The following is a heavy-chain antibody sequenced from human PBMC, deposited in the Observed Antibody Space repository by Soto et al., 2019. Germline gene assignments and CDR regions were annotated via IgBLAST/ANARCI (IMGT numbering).Heavy chain of an antibody. V-gene: IGHV3-23*01. D-gene: IGHD3-22*01. Sequence: PGGSLRLSCAASGFTFSSYAMSWVRQAPGKGLEWVSAISGSGGSTYYADSVKGRFTISRDNSKNTLYLQMNSLRAEDTAVYYCAKDLWYYYDSSGPLDLLDIRAQRSTVIGSS. J-gene: IGHJ3*02. CDR3: AKDLWYYYDSSGPLDLLDI. CDR2: ISGSGGST. CDR1: GFTFSSYA.